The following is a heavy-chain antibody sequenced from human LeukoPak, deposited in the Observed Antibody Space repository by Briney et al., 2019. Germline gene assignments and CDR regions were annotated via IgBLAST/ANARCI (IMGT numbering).Heavy chain of an antibody. J-gene: IGHJ6*04. CDR3: ATAHGLRYLMDV. D-gene: IGHD3-9*01. V-gene: IGHV3-48*03. Sequence: GGSLRLSCTASEFSLGDYEIHWVRQAPGKGMERLSYISSSGLYIHYADSVKGRFNVSRDNGKEEVSLQMKSLRADDTAVYYCATAHGLRYLMDVWGKGTTVTVSS. CDR1: EFSLGDYE. CDR2: ISSSGLYI.